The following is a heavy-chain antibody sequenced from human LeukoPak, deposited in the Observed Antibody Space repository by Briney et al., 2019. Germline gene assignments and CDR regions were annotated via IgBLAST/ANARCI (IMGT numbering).Heavy chain of an antibody. J-gene: IGHJ3*02. D-gene: IGHD2-8*02. V-gene: IGHV3-21*01. CDR1: GFTFSSYS. CDR3: VRDWSDDAFDI. Sequence: GGSLRLSCAASGFTFSSYSMNWVRQAPGKGLEWVSSISSSSYIYYADSVKGRFTISRDNTKNSLYLQMNSLRAEDTAVYYCVRDWSDDAFDIWGQGTMVTVSS. CDR2: ISSSSYI.